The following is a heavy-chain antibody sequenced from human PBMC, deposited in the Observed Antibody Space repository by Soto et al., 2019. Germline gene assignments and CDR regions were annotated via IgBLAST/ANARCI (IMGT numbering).Heavy chain of an antibody. CDR3: AIDLWGHCGVDCYTLDV. D-gene: IGHD2-21*02. V-gene: IGHV4-4*02. Sequence: PSETLSLTCAVSGGSISSSNWWSLVRQPPGKGLEWIGEIYHSGSTNYNPSLKSRVTISVDTSKSQCSLKMNSVTAADTAVYYCAIDLWGHCGVDCYTLDVWGQGTTVTVSS. CDR1: GGSISSSNW. J-gene: IGHJ6*02. CDR2: IYHSGST.